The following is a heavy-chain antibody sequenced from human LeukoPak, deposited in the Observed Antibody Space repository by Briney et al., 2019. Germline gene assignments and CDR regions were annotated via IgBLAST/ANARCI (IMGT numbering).Heavy chain of an antibody. J-gene: IGHJ4*02. Sequence: GASVKVSCTASGGTFSSYAISWVRQAPGQGLEWMGGIIPIFGTANYAQKFQGRVTITADESTSTAYMELSSLRSEDTAVYYCARSLRGYSYGFLVWGQGTLVTVSS. CDR2: IIPIFGTA. CDR3: ARSLRGYSYGFLV. D-gene: IGHD5-18*01. V-gene: IGHV1-69*13. CDR1: GGTFSSYA.